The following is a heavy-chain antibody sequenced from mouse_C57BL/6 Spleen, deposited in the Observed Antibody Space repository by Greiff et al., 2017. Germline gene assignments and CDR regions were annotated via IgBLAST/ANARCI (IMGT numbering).Heavy chain of an antibody. CDR1: GYTFTSYW. CDR3: ASGGYDGGSNYFDY. D-gene: IGHD2-2*01. V-gene: IGHV1-52*01. J-gene: IGHJ2*01. CDR2: IDPSDSET. Sequence: KESCKASGYTFTSYWMHWVKQRPIQGLEWIGNIDPSDSETHYNQKFKDKATLTVDKSSSTAYMQLSSLTSEDSAVYYCASGGYDGGSNYFDYWGQGTTLTVSS.